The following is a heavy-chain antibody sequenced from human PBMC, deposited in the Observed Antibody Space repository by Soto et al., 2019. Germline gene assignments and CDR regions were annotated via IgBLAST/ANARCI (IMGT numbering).Heavy chain of an antibody. J-gene: IGHJ4*02. CDR2: IYYSGST. Sequence: SETLSLTCTVSGGSISSGDYYWSWIRQPPGKGLEWIGYIYYSGSTYYNPSLKSRVTISVDTSKNQFSLKLSSVTAADTAMYYCARVPVTTIDFDYWGQGTLVTVSS. CDR3: ARVPVTTIDFDY. V-gene: IGHV4-30-4*01. D-gene: IGHD4-17*01. CDR1: GGSISSGDYY.